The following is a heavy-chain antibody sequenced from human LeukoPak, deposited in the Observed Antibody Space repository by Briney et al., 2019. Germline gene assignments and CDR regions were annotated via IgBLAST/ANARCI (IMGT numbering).Heavy chain of an antibody. V-gene: IGHV1-69*05. CDR2: IIPIFGTA. Sequence: SVKVSCKASGGTFSSYAISWVRQAPGQGLEWMGRIIPIFGTANYAQKFQGRVTITTDESTSTAYMELSSLRSEDTAVYYCASYIVVVPAAMSYSRWYFDLWGRGTLVTVSS. CDR1: GGTFSSYA. D-gene: IGHD2-2*01. CDR3: ASYIVVVPAAMSYSRWYFDL. J-gene: IGHJ2*01.